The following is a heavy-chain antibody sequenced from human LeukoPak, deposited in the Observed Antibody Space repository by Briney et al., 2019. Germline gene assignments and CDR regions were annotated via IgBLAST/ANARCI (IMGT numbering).Heavy chain of an antibody. CDR1: GFTFSSHA. D-gene: IGHD1-26*01. Sequence: GGSLRLSCAASGFTFSSHAMSWVRQAPGKGLEWVSAISGSGGSTYYADSVKGRFTISRDNSKNTLYLQMNSLRAEDTAVYYCAKASGSYYKNYYFDYWGQGTLVTVSS. J-gene: IGHJ4*02. CDR3: AKASGSYYKNYYFDY. V-gene: IGHV3-23*01. CDR2: ISGSGGST.